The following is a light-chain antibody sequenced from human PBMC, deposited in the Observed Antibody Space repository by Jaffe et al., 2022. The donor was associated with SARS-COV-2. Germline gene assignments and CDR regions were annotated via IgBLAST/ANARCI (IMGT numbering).Light chain of an antibody. Sequence: DIQMTQSPSSLSASVGDKVTITCRASQGISSWLAWYQQQPEKAPKSLIYAASNLQSGVPSRFSGSGSGTDFTLTISSLQPEDFATYYCQQYLSYPLTFGGGTKVEIK. J-gene: IGKJ4*01. CDR1: QGISSW. CDR3: QQYLSYPLT. V-gene: IGKV1D-16*01. CDR2: AAS.